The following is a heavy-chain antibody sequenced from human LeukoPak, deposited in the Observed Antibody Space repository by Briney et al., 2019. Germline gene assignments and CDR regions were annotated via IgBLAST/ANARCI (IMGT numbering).Heavy chain of an antibody. J-gene: IGHJ4*02. V-gene: IGHV3-7*01. CDR2: INQDGSEK. CDR1: GFTFSSYW. D-gene: IGHD2-2*01. CDR3: ARGYATAFDS. Sequence: GGSLRLSCAASGFTFSSYWMHWVRQAPGKGLEWVANINQDGSEKYYVDSVEGRFTISRDNAKNSLYLHVNSLRAEDTAVFYCARGYATAFDSWGQGALVTVSS.